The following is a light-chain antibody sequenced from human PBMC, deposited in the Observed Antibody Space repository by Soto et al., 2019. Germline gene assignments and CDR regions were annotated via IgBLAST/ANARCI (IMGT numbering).Light chain of an antibody. V-gene: IGKV1-39*01. J-gene: IGKJ1*01. Sequence: DIQMTQSPSTLSGSVGDRVTITCRASQSISTYLHWYQQKPGKAPNLLIYAASTLQSGVPSRFSGSGSGTDFTLTISSLQPEDFATYYYQQSYSTPPWTFGQGTKVDIK. CDR2: AAS. CDR1: QSISTY. CDR3: QQSYSTPPWT.